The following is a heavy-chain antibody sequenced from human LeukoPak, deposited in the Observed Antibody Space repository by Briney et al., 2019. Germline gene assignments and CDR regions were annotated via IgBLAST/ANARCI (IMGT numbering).Heavy chain of an antibody. D-gene: IGHD2-15*01. CDR1: GFTFSSYW. V-gene: IGHV3-7*01. CDR2: IKQDGSEK. J-gene: IGHJ4*02. Sequence: PGGSLRLSCAASGFTFSSYWMSWVRQAPGKGLEWVANIKQDGSEKYYVDSVKGRFTISRDNAKNSLYLHMNSLRAEDTAVYYCAREKGTPGDSIWWYFDYWGQGTLVTVSS. CDR3: AREKGTPGDSIWWYFDY.